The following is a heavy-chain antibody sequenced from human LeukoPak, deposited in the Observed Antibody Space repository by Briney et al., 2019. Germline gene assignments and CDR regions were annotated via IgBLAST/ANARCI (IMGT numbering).Heavy chain of an antibody. CDR1: GGSISSSNW. CDR2: IYHSGST. J-gene: IGHJ5*02. D-gene: IGHD6-19*01. V-gene: IGHV4-4*02. CDR3: ARNPVVGWNWFDP. Sequence: KPSETLSLTCAVSGGSISSSNWWGWVRQPPGKGLEWIGEIYHSGSTNYNPSLKSRVTISVDKSKNQFSLKLSSVTAADTAVYYCARNPVVGWNWFDPWGQGTLVTVSS.